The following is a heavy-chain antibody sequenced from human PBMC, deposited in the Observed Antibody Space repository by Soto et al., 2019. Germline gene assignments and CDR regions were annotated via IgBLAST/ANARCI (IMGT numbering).Heavy chain of an antibody. V-gene: IGHV1-2*02. CDR2: INPNSGGT. CDR1: GYAFTGYY. CDR3: ATELPDRAIGWPA. D-gene: IGHD2-15*01. J-gene: IGHJ6*02. Sequence: ASVKVSCTASGYAFTGYYMHWVRHAPGQGLEWMGWINPNSGGTNYAQKFQGRVSITRDMSTRTTYMDLYNLRSEDTAVYFCATELPDRAIGWPAWGQGTSVTVSS.